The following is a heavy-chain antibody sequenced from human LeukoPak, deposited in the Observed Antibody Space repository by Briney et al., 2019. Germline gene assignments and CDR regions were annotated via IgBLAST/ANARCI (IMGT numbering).Heavy chain of an antibody. CDR1: GFIFGSHG. J-gene: IGHJ4*02. CDR2: TSKDASHK. CDR3: VRDPAFEYVWGTYRPDPYFDY. Sequence: GRSLRLSCAASGFIFGSHGMHWVRPAPGKGLEWLAGTSKDASHKHYADSVRGRFTISRDNSKRTPYLQMNGLTADDTAVYYCVRDPAFEYVWGTYRPDPYFDYWGQGVLVTVS. V-gene: IGHV3-30*03. D-gene: IGHD3-16*02.